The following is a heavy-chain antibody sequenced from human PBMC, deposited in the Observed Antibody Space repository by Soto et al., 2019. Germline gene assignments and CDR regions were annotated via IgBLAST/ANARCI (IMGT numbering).Heavy chain of an antibody. CDR1: GFTFSSYA. CDR3: AKDSVPDYDFWSGYYYYYYGMDV. Sequence: GGSLRLSCAASGFTFSSYAMSWVRQAPGKGLEWVSAISGSGGSTYYADSLKGRFTISRDNSKNTLYLQMNSLRAEDTAVYYCAKDSVPDYDFWSGYYYYYYGMDVWGQGTTVTVSS. D-gene: IGHD3-3*01. J-gene: IGHJ6*02. CDR2: ISGSGGST. V-gene: IGHV3-23*01.